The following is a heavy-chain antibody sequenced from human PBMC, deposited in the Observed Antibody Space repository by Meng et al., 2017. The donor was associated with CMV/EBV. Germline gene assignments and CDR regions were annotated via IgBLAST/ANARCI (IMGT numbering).Heavy chain of an antibody. J-gene: IGHJ6*02. V-gene: IGHV5-51*01. CDR2: IYPGDSDT. CDR1: GYSFTSYW. Sequence: GGSLRLSCKGSGYSFTSYWIGWVRQMPGKGLEWMGIIYPGDSDTRYSPSFQGQVTIPADKSISTAYLQWSSLKASDTAMYYCGLVDTGGYYGMDVWGQGTTVTVSS. CDR3: GLVDTGGYYGMDV. D-gene: IGHD5-12*01.